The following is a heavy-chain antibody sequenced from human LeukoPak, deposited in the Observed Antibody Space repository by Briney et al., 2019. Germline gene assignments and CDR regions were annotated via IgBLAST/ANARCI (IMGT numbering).Heavy chain of an antibody. CDR3: AKDAQRGFDYSNSLDK. J-gene: IGHJ4*02. V-gene: IGHV3-33*06. CDR2: IWSDGTNT. Sequence: PGGSLRLSCATSGFTCSHYGMHWVRQAPGKGLECVAVIWSDGTNTYYGDPVKGRFTISRDNFQRTVYLQMNSLRAEDTAVYYCAKDAQRGFDYSNSLDKWGQGTLVTVSS. D-gene: IGHD4-11*01. CDR1: GFTCSHYG.